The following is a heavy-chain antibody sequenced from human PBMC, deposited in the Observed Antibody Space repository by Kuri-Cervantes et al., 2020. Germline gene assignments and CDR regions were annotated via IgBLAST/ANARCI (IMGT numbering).Heavy chain of an antibody. V-gene: IGHV3-33*06. D-gene: IGHD2-15*01. J-gene: IGHJ3*02. CDR2: IWYDGSNK. CDR3: AKGGYCSGGSCYPDAFDI. Sequence: GESLKISCAASGFTFSSYGMHWVRQAPGKGLEWVAVIWYDGSNKYYADSVKGRFTISRDNSKNTLYLQMNSLRAEDTAVYYCAKGGYCSGGSCYPDAFDIWGQGTMVTVSS. CDR1: GFTFSSYG.